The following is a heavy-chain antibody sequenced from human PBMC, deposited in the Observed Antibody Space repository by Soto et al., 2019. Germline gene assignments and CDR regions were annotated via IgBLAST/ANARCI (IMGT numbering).Heavy chain of an antibody. CDR2: ISGSGTKT. CDR1: GFTFWSYA. V-gene: IGHV3-23*01. Sequence: HPGGSLRLSCGASGFTFWSYAMNWVRQAPGKGLEWVSGISGSGTKTYYGDSVKGRFTISRDNSKNTLYLQMNSLRAEDTAVYYCAKGMSTYMVDFDYWGQGTLVTVSS. D-gene: IGHD2-15*01. CDR3: AKGMSTYMVDFDY. J-gene: IGHJ4*02.